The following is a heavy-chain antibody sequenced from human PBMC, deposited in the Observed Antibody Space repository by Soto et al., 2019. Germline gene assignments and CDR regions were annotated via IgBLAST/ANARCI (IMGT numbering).Heavy chain of an antibody. CDR1: GSSISGGGDY. V-gene: IGHV4-31*03. CDR3: ARGFTMLRGVMDS. CDR2: IYYTGGA. Sequence: QVQLQESGPGLVKPSQTLALTCTVSGSSISGGGDYWTWIRQHPGKGLEWIGYIYYTGGAQYNPSLKSRAILSLDTSKSQFSLNLTSVTAADTAVYYCARGFTMLRGVMDSWGQGTLVTVSS. J-gene: IGHJ4*02. D-gene: IGHD3-10*01.